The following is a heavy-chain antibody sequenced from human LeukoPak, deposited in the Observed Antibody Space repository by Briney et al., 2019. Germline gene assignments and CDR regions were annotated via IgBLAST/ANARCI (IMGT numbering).Heavy chain of an antibody. J-gene: IGHJ5*02. CDR1: GFTFSSYW. V-gene: IGHV3-7*01. CDR3: ARWVVYCSGGSCPKGFDP. CDR2: IKQDGSEK. Sequence: PGGSLRLSCAASGFTFSSYWMSWVRQAPGKGLEWVANIKQDGSEKYYVDSVKGRFTISRDNAKNSLYLQMNSLRAEGTAVYYCARWVVYCSGGSCPKGFDPWGQGTLVTVSS. D-gene: IGHD2-15*01.